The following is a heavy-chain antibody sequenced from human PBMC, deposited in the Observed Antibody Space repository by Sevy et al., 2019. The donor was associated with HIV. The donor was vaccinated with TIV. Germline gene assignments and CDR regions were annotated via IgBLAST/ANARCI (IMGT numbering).Heavy chain of an antibody. J-gene: IGHJ4*02. D-gene: IGHD6-19*01. Sequence: SETLSLTCTVSGGSINSYYCSWIRQPPGKGLEWIGYINYSGSTNYNPSLKSRVTRSIDTSKNQFSLKLTSVTAVEMAVYYCVRDTISVNLHCDYWSQGTLVTVSS. CDR2: INYSGST. CDR3: VRDTISVNLHCDY. CDR1: GGSINSYY. V-gene: IGHV4-59*01.